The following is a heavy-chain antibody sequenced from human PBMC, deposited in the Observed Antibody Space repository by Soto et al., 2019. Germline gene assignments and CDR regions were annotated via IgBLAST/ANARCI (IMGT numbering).Heavy chain of an antibody. Sequence: ASVKVSCKASGGTFSSYAISWVRQAPGQGLEWMGGIIPIFGTANYAQKFQGRVTITADESTSTAYTELSSLRSEDTAVYYCARPSFTIFGVVITNYYYYGMDVWGQGTTVTVSS. CDR1: GGTFSSYA. CDR2: IIPIFGTA. V-gene: IGHV1-69*13. CDR3: ARPSFTIFGVVITNYYYYGMDV. J-gene: IGHJ6*02. D-gene: IGHD3-3*01.